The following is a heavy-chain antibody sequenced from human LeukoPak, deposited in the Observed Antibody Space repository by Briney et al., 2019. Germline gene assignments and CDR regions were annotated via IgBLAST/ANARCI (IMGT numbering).Heavy chain of an antibody. D-gene: IGHD3-16*02. V-gene: IGHV1-24*01. CDR3: ATSYYDYVWGSYRPFDY. CDR2: FDPEDGET. CDR1: GYTLTELS. J-gene: IGHJ4*02. Sequence: ASVKVSCKVSGYTLTELSMHWVRQAPGKGLEWMGGFDPEDGETIYAQKFQGRVTMTEDTSTDTAYMELSSLRSENTAVYYCATSYYDYVWGSYRPFDYWGQGTLVTVSS.